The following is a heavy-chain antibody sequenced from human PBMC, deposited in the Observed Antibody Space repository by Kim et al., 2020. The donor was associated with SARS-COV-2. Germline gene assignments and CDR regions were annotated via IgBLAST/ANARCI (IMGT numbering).Heavy chain of an antibody. D-gene: IGHD3-10*01. J-gene: IGHJ4*02. Sequence: STNYNQSLKSRVTMSIDKSKNQFSLNLSSVTAADTAVYYCALGGTGFLDYWGQGILVTVSS. CDR2: ST. CDR3: ALGGTGFLDY. V-gene: IGHV4-4*02.